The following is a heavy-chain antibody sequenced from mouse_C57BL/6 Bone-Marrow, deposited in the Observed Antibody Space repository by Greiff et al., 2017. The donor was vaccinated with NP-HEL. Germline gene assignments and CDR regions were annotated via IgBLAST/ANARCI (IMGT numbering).Heavy chain of an antibody. CDR2: IYPGGGYT. CDR3: AREGYDGMDY. V-gene: IGHV1-63*01. J-gene: IGHJ4*01. D-gene: IGHD2-2*01. Sequence: QVQLKQSGAELVRPGTSVKMSCKASGYTFTNYWIGWAKQRPGHGLEWIGDIYPGGGYTNYNEKFKGKATLTADKSSSTAYMQFSSLTSEDSAIYYCAREGYDGMDYWGQGTSVTVSS. CDR1: GYTFTNYW.